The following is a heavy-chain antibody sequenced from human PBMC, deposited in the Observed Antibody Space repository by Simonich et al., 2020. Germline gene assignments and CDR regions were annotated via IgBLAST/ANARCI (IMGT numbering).Heavy chain of an antibody. CDR3: ARAYSSSWYNWFDP. J-gene: IGHJ5*02. V-gene: IGHV3-33*01. CDR1: GFTFSSYG. CDR2: IWYDGSKK. Sequence: QVQLLESGGGVVQPGRSLRLSCAASGFTFSSYGMPWVRQAPGKGREWVEGIWYDGSKKYYADSVKGRFTIARDNSKNTLYLKMNSLRAEDTAVYYCARAYSSSWYNWFDPWGQGTLVTVSS. D-gene: IGHD6-13*01.